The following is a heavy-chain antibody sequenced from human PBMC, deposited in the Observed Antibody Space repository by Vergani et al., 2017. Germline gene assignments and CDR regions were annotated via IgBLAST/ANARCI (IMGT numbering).Heavy chain of an antibody. CDR1: GFPFDDYA. J-gene: IGHJ2*01. CDR3: VKDVAASGNYWYFDL. Sequence: EVQLVESGGGLVQPGRSLRLPCAASGFPFDDYAIHWVRQAPGKGLEWVSGINWISDSIAYADSVKGRLTISRDNAKNSLYLQMNSLRAEDTALYYCVKDVAASGNYWYFDLWGRGTLVTVCS. D-gene: IGHD6-13*01. V-gene: IGHV3-9*01. CDR2: INWISDSI.